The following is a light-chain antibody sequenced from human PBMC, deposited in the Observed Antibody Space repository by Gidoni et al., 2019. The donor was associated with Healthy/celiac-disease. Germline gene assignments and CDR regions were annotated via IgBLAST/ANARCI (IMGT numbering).Light chain of an antibody. Sequence: AIQLTQSPSSLSASVGDRVTITCRASQGISSALAWYQQKPGKAPKLLIYDASSLESGVPSRFSGSGSGTDFTLTISSLQPEDCATYYCQQFRSTFGQGTRLEIK. V-gene: IGKV1-13*02. CDR3: QQFRST. CDR2: DAS. J-gene: IGKJ5*01. CDR1: QGISSA.